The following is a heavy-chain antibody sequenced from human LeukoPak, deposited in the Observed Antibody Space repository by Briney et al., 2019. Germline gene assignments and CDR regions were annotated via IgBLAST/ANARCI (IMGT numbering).Heavy chain of an antibody. CDR2: ISSSGSTI. J-gene: IGHJ3*02. Sequence: GGSLRLSCAASGFTFSSYEMNWVRQAPGKGLEWVSYISSSGSTIYYADSVKGRFTISRDNAKNSLYLQMNSLRAEDTAVYYCARIDSGSYLADDAFDIWGQGTMVTVSS. CDR1: GFTFSSYE. V-gene: IGHV3-48*03. CDR3: ARIDSGSYLADDAFDI. D-gene: IGHD1-26*01.